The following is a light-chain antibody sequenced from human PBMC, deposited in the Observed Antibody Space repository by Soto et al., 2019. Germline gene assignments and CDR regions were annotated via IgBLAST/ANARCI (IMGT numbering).Light chain of an antibody. Sequence: EIVLTQAPGTLSFSPGERATLSCRASQSISSSYLARYQQKPGQAPSLLIYPASRRTTGIPDRFSGSGSGTDFTLTISRLEPEDFQVYYCQQYGSSSYTFGQGTQLEIK. J-gene: IGKJ2*01. V-gene: IGKV3-20*01. CDR3: QQYGSSSYT. CDR1: QSISSSY. CDR2: PAS.